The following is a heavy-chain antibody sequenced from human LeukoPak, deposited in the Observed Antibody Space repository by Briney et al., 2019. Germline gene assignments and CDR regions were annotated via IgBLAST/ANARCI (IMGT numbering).Heavy chain of an antibody. CDR2: ISWNSGSI. V-gene: IGHV3-9*01. D-gene: IGHD6-13*01. CDR1: GFTVSSNY. CDR3: AKVIAAAGYYFDY. Sequence: GGSLRLSCAASGFTVSSNYMSWVRQAPGKGLEWVSGISWNSGSIGYADSVKGRFTISRDNAKNSLYLQMNSLRAEDTALYYCAKVIAAAGYYFDYWGQGTLVTVSS. J-gene: IGHJ4*02.